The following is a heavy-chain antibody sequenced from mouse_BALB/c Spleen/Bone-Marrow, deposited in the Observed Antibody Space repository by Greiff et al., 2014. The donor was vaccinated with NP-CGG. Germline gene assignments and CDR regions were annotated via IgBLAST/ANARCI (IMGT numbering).Heavy chain of an antibody. V-gene: IGHV1S81*02. Sequence: SGAELVKPGASVKLSCKASGYTFTSYYLYWVKQRPGQGLEWIGEINPNNGGTNFNERFKSKASLTVDKSSSTAYMQLNSLTSEDSAVYYCTRRSLLSDYYSMDYWGQGTSVTVSS. D-gene: IGHD2-10*01. CDR1: GYTFTSYY. J-gene: IGHJ4*01. CDR3: TRRSLLSDYYSMDY. CDR2: INPNNGGT.